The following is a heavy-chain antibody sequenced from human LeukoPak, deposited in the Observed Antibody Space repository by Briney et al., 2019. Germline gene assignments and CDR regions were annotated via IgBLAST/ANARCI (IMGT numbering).Heavy chain of an antibody. D-gene: IGHD3-16*02. Sequence: ASVKVSCKASGYTFTGYYMHWVRQAPGQGLEWMGWINPNSGGTNYAQKLQGRVTMTTDTSTSTAYMELRSLRSDDTAVYYCARDPHMITFGGVIALGDCWGQGTLVTVSS. CDR2: INPNSGGT. V-gene: IGHV1-2*02. CDR1: GYTFTGYY. CDR3: ARDPHMITFGGVIALGDC. J-gene: IGHJ4*02.